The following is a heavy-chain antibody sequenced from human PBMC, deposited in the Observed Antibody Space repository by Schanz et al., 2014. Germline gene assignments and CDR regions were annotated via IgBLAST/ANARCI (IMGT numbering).Heavy chain of an antibody. V-gene: IGHV4-39*01. CDR3: ARHNRVWFGKEGW. CDR1: GGSISDSGAY. J-gene: IGHJ4*02. D-gene: IGHD3-10*01. Sequence: QLQMQTSGPGLVRPWETLSLTCTVSGGSISDSGAYWGWFRQTPGKGLEWIANLFYGGSKYYNPSFESRVTMSVEASNNQYSRRLGSGTAADTGVYYCARHNRVWFGKEGWWGQGTLVTVSS. CDR2: LFYGGSK.